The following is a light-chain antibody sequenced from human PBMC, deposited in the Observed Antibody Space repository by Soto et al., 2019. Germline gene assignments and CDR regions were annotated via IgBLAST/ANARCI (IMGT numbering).Light chain of an antibody. V-gene: IGKV3-15*01. J-gene: IGKJ1*01. CDR2: GAS. Sequence: EIVMTQSPATLSKSPGESATFSCRASQSISTKLAWYQQRPGQAPRLLMYGASTGATGIPARFSGSGSGTEFTLTISSLQSEDFAVYHCQQYSDWVWTFGQGTKVDIK. CDR3: QQYSDWVWT. CDR1: QSISTK.